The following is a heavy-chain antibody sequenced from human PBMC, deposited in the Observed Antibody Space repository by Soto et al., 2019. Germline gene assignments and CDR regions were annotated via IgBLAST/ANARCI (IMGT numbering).Heavy chain of an antibody. CDR3: AREEVLGYYDSSGYNYYHGMDV. CDR1: GYTFTSYD. Sequence: QVQLVQSGAEVKKPGASVKVSCKASGYTFTSYDMHWVRQAPGQGLEWMGIIKPSGGSTSTAQKFQGRGTMTRDTSTSTVYMELSSLRSEDTAVYYCAREEVLGYYDSSGYNYYHGMDVWGQGTTVTVSS. CDR2: IKPSGGST. V-gene: IGHV1-46*01. J-gene: IGHJ6*02. D-gene: IGHD3-22*01.